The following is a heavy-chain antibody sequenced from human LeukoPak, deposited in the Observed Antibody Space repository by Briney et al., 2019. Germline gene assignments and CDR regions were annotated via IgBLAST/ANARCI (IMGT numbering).Heavy chain of an antibody. D-gene: IGHD3-9*01. J-gene: IGHJ5*02. CDR3: ARDSYDILTGYQDWFDP. CDR1: GYTFTSYG. V-gene: IGHV1-18*04. CDR2: ISAYNGNT. Sequence: ASVKVSCKASGYTFTSYGISWVRQAPGQGLEWMGWISAYNGNTNYAQKLQGRVTMTTDTSTSTAYMELRSLRSDDTAVYYCARDSYDILTGYQDWFDPWGQGTPVTVSS.